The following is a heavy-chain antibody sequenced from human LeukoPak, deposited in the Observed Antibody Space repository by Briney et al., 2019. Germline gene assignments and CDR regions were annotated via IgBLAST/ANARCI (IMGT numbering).Heavy chain of an antibody. CDR1: GGSISSSSYY. CDR3: ARLPFYYYDSSGDY. J-gene: IGHJ4*02. CDR2: IYYSGTT. Sequence: PSETLSLTCTVSGGSISSSSYYWGWIRQPPGKGLEWIGTIYYSGTTYYNPSLKSRVTISVDTSKNQFSLKQSSVTAADTAVYYCARLPFYYYDSSGDYWGQGTLVTVSS. V-gene: IGHV4-39*01. D-gene: IGHD3-22*01.